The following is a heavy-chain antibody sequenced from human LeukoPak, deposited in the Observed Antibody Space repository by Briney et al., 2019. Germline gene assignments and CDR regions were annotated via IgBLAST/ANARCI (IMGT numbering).Heavy chain of an antibody. D-gene: IGHD3-22*01. CDR3: ARFPHYYDSSGYSF. Sequence: PGVSLRLSCAASGFTFSSYSMNWVRQAPGKGLEWVSYISSSSSTIYYADSVKGRFTISRDNAKNSLYLQMNSLRDEDTAVYYCARFPHYYDSSGYSFWGQGTLVTVSS. CDR1: GFTFSSYS. CDR2: ISSSSSTI. V-gene: IGHV3-48*02. J-gene: IGHJ4*02.